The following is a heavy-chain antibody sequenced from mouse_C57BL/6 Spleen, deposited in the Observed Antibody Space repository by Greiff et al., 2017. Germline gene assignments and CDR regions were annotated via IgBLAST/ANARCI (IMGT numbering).Heavy chain of an antibody. D-gene: IGHD3-2*02. CDR3: ARHQTAQATPAWFAY. V-gene: IGHV5-6*01. J-gene: IGHJ3*01. CDR1: GFTFSSSG. CDR2: VSSGGSYT. Sequence: DVHLVESGGDLVKPGGSLQLSCAASGFTFSSSGLSWVRQTPDKRLEWVATVSSGGSYTYYPDSVKGRFTISSSNAKNTLYLQMSSLKSKDTARYYWARHQTAQATPAWFAYWGQGTLVTVSA.